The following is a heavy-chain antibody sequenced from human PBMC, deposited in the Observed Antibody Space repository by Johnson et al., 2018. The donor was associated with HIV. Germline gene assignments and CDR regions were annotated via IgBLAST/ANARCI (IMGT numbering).Heavy chain of an antibody. Sequence: VQLVESGGGLVQPGGSLRLSCAASGFTFSSYWMHWVRQGPGKGLVWVSRINCAGSGITYADSVKGRFTISRDNAKNSLYLQMNSLRAEDTAVYYCARGFHRGGAFDIWGQGTMVTVSS. D-gene: IGHD1-14*01. CDR3: ARGFHRGGAFDI. CDR1: GFTFSSYW. V-gene: IGHV3-74*02. J-gene: IGHJ3*02. CDR2: INCAGSGI.